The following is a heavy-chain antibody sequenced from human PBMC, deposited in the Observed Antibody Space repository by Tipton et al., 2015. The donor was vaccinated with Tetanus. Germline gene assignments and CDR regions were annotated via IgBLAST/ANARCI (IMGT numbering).Heavy chain of an antibody. J-gene: IGHJ4*02. CDR3: ARVLPVNRAG. CDR2: INHSGGT. CDR1: GGSFSAYY. Sequence: TLSLTCAAYGGSFSAYYWSWVRPSPGKGVGWIGEINHSGGTYHNPSLKSRVTMSLDTSKNQFSGGLPSVAAADTAVYYCARVLPVNRAGWGQGTLVTVSS. D-gene: IGHD4-17*01. V-gene: IGHV4-34*01.